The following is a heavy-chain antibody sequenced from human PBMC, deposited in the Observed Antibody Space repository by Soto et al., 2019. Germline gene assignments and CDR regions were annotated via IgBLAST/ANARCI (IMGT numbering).Heavy chain of an antibody. Sequence: SETLSLTCAVSGGSFTSNNWWTWVRQPPGQGLEWIGEIYRTGSTNYNPSLKSRVTISLDKSENQFSLKVTSLTAADTAVYYCASRDTGTSVDYWGQGILVTVSS. CDR3: ASRDTGTSVDY. D-gene: IGHD1-7*01. V-gene: IGHV4-4*02. CDR1: GGSFTSNNW. J-gene: IGHJ4*02. CDR2: IYRTGST.